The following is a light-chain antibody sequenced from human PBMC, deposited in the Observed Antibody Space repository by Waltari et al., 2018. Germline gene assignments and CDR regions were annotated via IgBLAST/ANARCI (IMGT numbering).Light chain of an antibody. V-gene: IGLV1-47*01. CDR1: SPTIGPHY. CDR2: GNN. Sequence: QSVLTQPPSASGTPGQRVPISCSGRSPTIGPHYVYWSHQLPGTAPKLLSYGNNQRPSGVPDQFSGSKAGTSASLAISGLRSEDEADYYCAVWDDSLTGQVIFGGGTKLTVL. CDR3: AVWDDSLTGQVI. J-gene: IGLJ2*01.